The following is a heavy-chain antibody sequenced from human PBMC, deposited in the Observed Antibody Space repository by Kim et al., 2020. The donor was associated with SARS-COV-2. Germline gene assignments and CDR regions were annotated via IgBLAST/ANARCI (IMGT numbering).Heavy chain of an antibody. CDR1: GYSISSGYY. CDR2: IYHSGST. D-gene: IGHD6-13*01. J-gene: IGHJ4*02. CDR3: PRGGAAAGSDY. Sequence: SETLSLTCTVSGYSISSGYYWGWIRQPPGKGLEWIGSIYHSGSTYYNPSLKSRVTISVDTSKNQFSLKLSSVTAADTAVYYCPRGGAAAGSDYWGQGTLVTVSS. V-gene: IGHV4-38-2*02.